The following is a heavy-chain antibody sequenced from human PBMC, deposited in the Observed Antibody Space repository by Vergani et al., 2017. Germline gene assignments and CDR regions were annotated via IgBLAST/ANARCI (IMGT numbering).Heavy chain of an antibody. Sequence: QVQLVQSGAEVKKPGYSVKVSCKASGGTFSSYAISWVRQAPGQGLEWMGRIIPILGTANYAQKFQGRVTITADESTSTAYMELSSLRSEDTAVYYCARDTGESYDFWSGGPNWFDPWGQGTLVTVSS. D-gene: IGHD3-3*01. CDR1: GGTFSSYA. CDR2: IIPILGTA. CDR3: ARDTGESYDFWSGGPNWFDP. J-gene: IGHJ5*02. V-gene: IGHV1-69*11.